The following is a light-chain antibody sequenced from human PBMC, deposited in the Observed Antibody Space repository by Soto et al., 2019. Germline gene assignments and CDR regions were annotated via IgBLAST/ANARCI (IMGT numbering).Light chain of an antibody. CDR3: QKYNIAPFT. CDR1: QGIGIY. CDR2: AAS. V-gene: IGKV1-27*01. Sequence: DIQMTQSPSSLSASFGDRVTMTCRASQGIGIYLAWFQQRPGNTPKLLIYAASTLQSGVPSRFSGSGSGTDFNITISSLQHEDVATYYCQKYNIAPFTFGGGTRVEIK. J-gene: IGKJ4*01.